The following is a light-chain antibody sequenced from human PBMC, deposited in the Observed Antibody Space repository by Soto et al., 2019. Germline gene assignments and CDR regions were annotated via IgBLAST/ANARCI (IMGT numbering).Light chain of an antibody. V-gene: IGKV3-11*01. J-gene: IGKJ2*01. CDR3: QQRDKWPRT. CDR2: GAS. CDR1: QSVGSY. Sequence: EIVLTQSPATLSLSPGERATLSCRASQSVGSYLAWYQHKPGQAPRLLIYGASNRATDIPGRFSGRGSGTDITLPISSLESGDSAVYYCQQRDKWPRTFGQGTKLEIK.